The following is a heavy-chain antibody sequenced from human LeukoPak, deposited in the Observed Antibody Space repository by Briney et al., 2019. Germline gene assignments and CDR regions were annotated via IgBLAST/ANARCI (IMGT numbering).Heavy chain of an antibody. Sequence: AASVKVSCKASGYTFTGYYMHWVRQAPGQGLEWMGWINPNSGGTNYAQKFQGRVTMTRDTSISTAYMELSRLRSDDTAVYYCAREPGYSYGYCDYWGQGTLVTVSS. V-gene: IGHV1-2*02. CDR2: INPNSGGT. D-gene: IGHD5-18*01. CDR3: AREPGYSYGYCDY. J-gene: IGHJ4*02. CDR1: GYTFTGYY.